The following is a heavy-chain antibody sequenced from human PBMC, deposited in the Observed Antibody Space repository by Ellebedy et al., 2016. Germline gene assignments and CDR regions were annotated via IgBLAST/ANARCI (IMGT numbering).Heavy chain of an antibody. D-gene: IGHD5-18*01. CDR1: DGSINNYY. CDR3: AGDRGGTAMEYYYNYGLAV. Sequence: SETLSLXXTVSDGSINNYYWTWIRQPPGKGLEWIGHIYYSGSTKYNPSLKSRVTISLDTSKNQISLRVSSVTAADSAVYYCAGDRGGTAMEYYYNYGLAVWGQGTTVTVSS. CDR2: IYYSGST. J-gene: IGHJ6*02. V-gene: IGHV4-59*01.